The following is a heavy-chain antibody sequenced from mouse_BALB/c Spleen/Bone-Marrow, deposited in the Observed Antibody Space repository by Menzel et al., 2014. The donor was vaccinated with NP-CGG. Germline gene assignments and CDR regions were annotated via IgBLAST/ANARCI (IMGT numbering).Heavy chain of an antibody. CDR2: ISNGSSTI. Sequence: EVQLVESGGGLVQPGGSRKLSCAASGFTFSSFGMHWVRQAPEKGLEWVAYISNGSSTIYYADTVKGRFTISRDNPKNTRFLQMTSLRSEDTAMYYCARKGAMITHYYAMDYWGQGTSVTGAS. CDR3: ARKGAMITHYYAMDY. CDR1: GFTFSSFG. J-gene: IGHJ4*01. D-gene: IGHD2-4*01. V-gene: IGHV5-17*02.